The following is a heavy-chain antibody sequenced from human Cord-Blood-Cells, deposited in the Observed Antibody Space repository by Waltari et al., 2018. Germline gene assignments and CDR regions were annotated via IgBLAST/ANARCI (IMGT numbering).Heavy chain of an antibody. J-gene: IGHJ4*02. V-gene: IGHV3-23*01. CDR1: GFTFGSYP. CDR2: ISGSGGST. Sequence: LKLGGGWVRPGGSWGLPVQAPGFTFGSYPWTWVRQAPGKGLEWVSAISGSGGSTYYADSVKGRFTISRDNSKNTLYLQMNSLRAEDTAVYYCAKDMGGVCYWGQGTLVTVSS. CDR3: AKDMGGVCY. D-gene: IGHD2-8*02.